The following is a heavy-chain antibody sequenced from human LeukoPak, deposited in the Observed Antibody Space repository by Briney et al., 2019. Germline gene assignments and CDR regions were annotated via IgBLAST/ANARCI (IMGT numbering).Heavy chain of an antibody. V-gene: IGHV3-43*02. D-gene: IGHD1-26*01. CDR1: GFTFDAYA. CDR2: INKDGSAT. Sequence: GGSLRLSCEASGFTFDAYAMYWVRQAPGKGPEWVSLINKDGSATYYADSVKGRFTISRDNSKNSLYLQMNSLRSEDTALYYCATWAFYHSLDVWGQGTTVTVSS. J-gene: IGHJ6*02. CDR3: ATWAFYHSLDV.